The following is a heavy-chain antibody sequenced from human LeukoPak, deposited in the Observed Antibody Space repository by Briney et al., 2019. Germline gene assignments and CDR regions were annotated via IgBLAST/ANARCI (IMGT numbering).Heavy chain of an antibody. D-gene: IGHD2-8*02. V-gene: IGHV3-30*04. CDR2: ISNDGNEK. CDR3: VRDGGYTGGWTYGAGDY. J-gene: IGHJ4*01. Sequence: PGRSLRLSCAASGFTFSAYVMHWVRQAPGKGLECVAVISNDGNEKYYADSVTGRFSISRDNSKNTLYLQMSSLRTEDTAVYYCVRDGGYTGGWTYGAGDYWGQGNLVTVSS. CDR1: GFTFSAYV.